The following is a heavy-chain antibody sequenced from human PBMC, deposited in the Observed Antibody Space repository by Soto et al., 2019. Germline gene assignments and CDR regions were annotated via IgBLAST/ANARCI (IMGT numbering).Heavy chain of an antibody. D-gene: IGHD6-13*01. CDR3: ARVTYSSSWYYYYGMDV. CDR1: GDSVSSNSAA. CDR2: TYYRSKWYN. Sequence: SQTLSLTCAISGDSVSSNSAAWNWIRQSPSGGLEWLGRTYYRSKWYNDYAVSVKSRITINPDTSKNQFSLQLNSVTPEDTAVYYCARVTYSSSWYYYYGMDVWGQGTTVTVSS. V-gene: IGHV6-1*01. J-gene: IGHJ6*02.